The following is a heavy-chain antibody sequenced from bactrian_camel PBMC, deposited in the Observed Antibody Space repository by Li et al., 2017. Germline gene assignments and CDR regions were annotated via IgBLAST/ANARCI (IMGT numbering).Heavy chain of an antibody. D-gene: IGHD4*01. Sequence: VQLVESGGTLVQPGGSLRLSCTVSGFVHTFYCLGWFRQSPGKIPEGVAAIDTSGGITVYTDTVKGRFAISQDVAKNTVYLQMNNLQPVDTAMYYCAARPRVRAAWSVTLDPHDYSFWAKGPRSPSP. CDR1: GFVHTFYC. J-gene: IGHJ4*01. V-gene: IGHV3S40*01. CDR2: IDTSGGIT.